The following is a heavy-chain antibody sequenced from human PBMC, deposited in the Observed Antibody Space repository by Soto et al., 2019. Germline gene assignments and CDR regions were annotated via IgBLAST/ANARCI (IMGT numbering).Heavy chain of an antibody. J-gene: IGHJ6*02. Sequence: ESLSLTGYMYGGSFSGYYWTWIRQPPGKGLEWIGEINHIGRTNYNPSLKSRVTIVLDTSKNQFSLELTSVTAADTAVYYCLMVTFSAMDVWGQGTTVTV. CDR3: LMVTFSAMDV. CDR2: INHIGRT. V-gene: IGHV4-34*01. CDR1: GGSFSGYY. D-gene: IGHD3-16*01.